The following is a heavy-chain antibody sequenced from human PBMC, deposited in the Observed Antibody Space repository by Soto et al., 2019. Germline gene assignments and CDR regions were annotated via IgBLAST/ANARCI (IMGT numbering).Heavy chain of an antibody. D-gene: IGHD2-2*01. V-gene: IGHV4-31*03. Sequence: QVQLQESGPGLVKPSQTLSLTCTVSGGSISSGGYYWSWIRQHPGKGLEWIGYIYYSGSTYYKPSLMSRVTISVDTSKNQFPLKLSSVTAADTAVYYCARGPGQLHYGMDVWGQGTTVTVSS. CDR3: ARGPGQLHYGMDV. CDR1: GGSISSGGYY. J-gene: IGHJ6*02. CDR2: IYYSGST.